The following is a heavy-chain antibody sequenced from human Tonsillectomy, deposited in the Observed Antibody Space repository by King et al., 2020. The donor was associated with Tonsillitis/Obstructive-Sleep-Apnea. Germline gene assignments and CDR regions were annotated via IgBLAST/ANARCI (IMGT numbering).Heavy chain of an antibody. J-gene: IGHJ4*02. D-gene: IGHD2-21*01. CDR2: ISYDGRNK. CDR3: ARGGGPGSYCAGDCYAY. CDR1: GFTFSSYG. V-gene: IGHV3-30*03. Sequence: HVQLVESGGGVVQPGKSLRLSCAASGFTFSSYGMHWVRQAPGKGLDWVAVISYDGRNKYYADSVKGRFTISRDNSKNTLYLQMNSLRAEDTAVYYCARGGGPGSYCAGDCYAYWGQGTLVTVSS.